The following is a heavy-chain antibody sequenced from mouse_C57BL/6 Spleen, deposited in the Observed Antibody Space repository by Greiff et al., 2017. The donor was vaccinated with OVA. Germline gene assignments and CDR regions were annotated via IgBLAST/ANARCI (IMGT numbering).Heavy chain of an antibody. D-gene: IGHD1-1*01. J-gene: IGHJ1*03. Sequence: VQLQQSGAELVRPGASVTLSCKASGYTFTDYEMHWVKQTPVHGLEWIGAIDPETGGTAYNQKFKGKAILTADKSSSTAYMELRSLTSEDSAVYYCTRIYYYGSSYVSYFDVWGTGTTVTVSS. CDR1: GYTFTDYE. CDR2: IDPETGGT. V-gene: IGHV1-15*01. CDR3: TRIYYYGSSYVSYFDV.